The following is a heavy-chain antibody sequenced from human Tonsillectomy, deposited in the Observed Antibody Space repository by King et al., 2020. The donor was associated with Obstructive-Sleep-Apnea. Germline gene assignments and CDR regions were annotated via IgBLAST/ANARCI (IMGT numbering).Heavy chain of an antibody. CDR2: ISWNERDK. J-gene: IGHJ4*02. V-gene: IGHV3-30*18. CDR1: GFSFSTRD. D-gene: IGHD6-13*01. CDR3: AKGEWSSRSIDY. Sequence: VQLVESGGGVVQPGTSLRLSCAASGFSFSTRDIHWVRQAPGKGLEWGARISWNERDKYYADSVKGRFTISRDNSKNTLYLEMNGLRAEDTAAYYCAKGEWSSRSIDYWGQGTLVTVSS.